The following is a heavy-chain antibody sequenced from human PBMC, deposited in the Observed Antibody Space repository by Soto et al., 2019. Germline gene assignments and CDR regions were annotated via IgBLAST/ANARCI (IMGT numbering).Heavy chain of an antibody. Sequence: PSETLSLTCTVSGGSISSSTYYWGWIRQPPGKGLEWIGSIYYSGSTYYSPSLKSRVTISVDTSKNQFSLRLSSVTAADTAVYYFARLDTAMVTFEYYYYYGMDVWGQGTTVTVSS. V-gene: IGHV4-39*01. J-gene: IGHJ6*02. CDR1: GGSISSSTYY. D-gene: IGHD5-18*01. CDR2: IYYSGST. CDR3: ARLDTAMVTFEYYYYYGMDV.